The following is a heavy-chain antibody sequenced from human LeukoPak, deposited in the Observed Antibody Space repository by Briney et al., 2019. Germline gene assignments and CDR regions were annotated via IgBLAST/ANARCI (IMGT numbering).Heavy chain of an antibody. CDR3: ARQPVVRGVTGYYYYGMDV. CDR2: IYYSGST. V-gene: IGHV4-59*08. D-gene: IGHD3-10*01. Sequence: SETLSLTCTVSGGSISSYYWSWIRQPPGKGLEWIGYIYYSGSTNYNPSLKSRVTISVDTSKNQFSLKLSSVTAADTAVYYCARQPVVRGVTGYYYYGMDVWGQGTTVTVSS. J-gene: IGHJ6*02. CDR1: GGSISSYY.